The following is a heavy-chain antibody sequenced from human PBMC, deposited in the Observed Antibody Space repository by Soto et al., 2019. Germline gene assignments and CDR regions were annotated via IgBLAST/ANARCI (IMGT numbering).Heavy chain of an antibody. CDR3: ARSACSGGSCYKAHFDY. CDR1: GGSFSSFA. CDR2: INLSGGSI. Sequence: GASVKVSCKASGGSFSSFAFSWVRQAPGQGLEWMGIINLSGGSITYAQKFQGIVTMTRDTSTSTVYMELSSLRSEDTAVYYCARSACSGGSCYKAHFDYWGQGTLVTVSS. D-gene: IGHD2-15*01. V-gene: IGHV1-46*01. J-gene: IGHJ4*02.